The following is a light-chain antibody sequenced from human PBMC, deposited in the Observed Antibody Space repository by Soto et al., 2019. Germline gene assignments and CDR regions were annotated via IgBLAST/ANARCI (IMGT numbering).Light chain of an antibody. V-gene: IGKV3-20*01. CDR3: QQYGSSLIT. CDR2: GAS. J-gene: IGKJ5*01. Sequence: EIVLTQSPGTLSLSPGEGATLSCRASETVSSNYLAWYQTKPGQAPRLLIYGASKRATGIPDRFSGSGSGTDFTLTITRPEPGDFAVYYCQQYGSSLITFGQGTRLEIK. CDR1: ETVSSNY.